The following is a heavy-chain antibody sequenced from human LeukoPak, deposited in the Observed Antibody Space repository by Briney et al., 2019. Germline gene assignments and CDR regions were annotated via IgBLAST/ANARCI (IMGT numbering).Heavy chain of an antibody. CDR1: GGSISSGSYY. D-gene: IGHD6-19*01. CDR3: ARGYNSDWFDP. V-gene: IGHV4-61*02. J-gene: IGHJ5*02. Sequence: SETLPLTCTVSGGSISSGSYYWSWIRQPAGKGLEWIGRIYSSGSTNYNPSLKSRVTISVDTSKNQFSLRLSSVTAADTAVYYCARGYNSDWFDPWGQGTLVTVSS. CDR2: IYSSGST.